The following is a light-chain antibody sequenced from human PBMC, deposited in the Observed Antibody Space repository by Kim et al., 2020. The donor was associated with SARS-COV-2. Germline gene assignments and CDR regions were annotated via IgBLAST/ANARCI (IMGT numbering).Light chain of an antibody. J-gene: IGLJ1*01. Sequence: SIACSGASSDFGASDFGSWYQQHPGKAPKLVIYDVSDRPSGVSNRFSGSKSGNTASLTISGLQADDEADYYCSSYTNTSTPYVFGTGTKVTVL. CDR3: SSYTNTSTPYV. CDR1: SSDFGASDF. V-gene: IGLV2-14*03. CDR2: DVS.